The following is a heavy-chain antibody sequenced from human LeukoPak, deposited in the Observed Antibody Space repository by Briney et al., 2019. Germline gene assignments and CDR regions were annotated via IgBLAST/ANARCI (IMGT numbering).Heavy chain of an antibody. J-gene: IGHJ4*02. CDR2: INPSSGGT. CDR1: GYTLTGYY. Sequence: ASVKVSCKASGYTLTGYYVHWVRQAPGQGLEWMGWINPSSGGTSYAQKFQGRVTMTGDTSISTAYMELSRLNSDDTAVYFCAGRPDTSMVAIFDYWGQGTLVTISS. D-gene: IGHD5-18*01. CDR3: AGRPDTSMVAIFDY. V-gene: IGHV1-2*02.